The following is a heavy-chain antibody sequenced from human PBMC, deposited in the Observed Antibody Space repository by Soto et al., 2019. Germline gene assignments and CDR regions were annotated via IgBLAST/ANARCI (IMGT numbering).Heavy chain of an antibody. D-gene: IGHD5-18*01. Sequence: GESLKISCAASGFTFSSYAMSWVRQAPGKGLEWVSAISGSGGSTYYADSVKGRFTISRDNAKNSLYLQMNSLRAEDTAVYYCARDYSSYGPFDYWGQGTLVTV. CDR1: GFTFSSYA. J-gene: IGHJ4*02. CDR2: ISGSGGST. CDR3: ARDYSSYGPFDY. V-gene: IGHV3-23*01.